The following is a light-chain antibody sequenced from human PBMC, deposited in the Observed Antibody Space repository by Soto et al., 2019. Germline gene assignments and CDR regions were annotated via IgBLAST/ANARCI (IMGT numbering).Light chain of an antibody. Sequence: EIVLTQSPGTLSLSPGERGTLSCRASQNVDSNYLAWYQHKPGQAPRLLIYGASSRATGIPDRFSGSGSGTDFTLTISRLEPEDFAVYCCQQYLSSFTFGQGTRLEIK. CDR2: GAS. CDR1: QNVDSNY. CDR3: QQYLSSFT. J-gene: IGKJ5*01. V-gene: IGKV3-20*01.